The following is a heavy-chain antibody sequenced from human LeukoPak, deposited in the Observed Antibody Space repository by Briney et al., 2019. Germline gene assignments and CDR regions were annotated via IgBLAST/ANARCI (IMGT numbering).Heavy chain of an antibody. Sequence: ASVKVSCKASGNTFTDYYMHWVRQAPGQGLEWMGWINPNSGGTNYAQKFQGRVTMTSDTSISTTSMELRSLRSDDTAVYYCAGTRTYTSGWYAFLGYWGQGTLVTVSS. CDR3: AGTRTYTSGWYAFLGY. D-gene: IGHD6-19*01. CDR1: GNTFTDYY. CDR2: INPNSGGT. V-gene: IGHV1-2*02. J-gene: IGHJ4*02.